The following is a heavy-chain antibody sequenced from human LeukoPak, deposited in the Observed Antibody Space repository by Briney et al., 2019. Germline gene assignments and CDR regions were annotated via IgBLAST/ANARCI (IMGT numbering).Heavy chain of an antibody. CDR2: IGAGGTFT. D-gene: IGHD3-10*01. V-gene: IGHV3-23*01. CDR1: GFTFSSYA. Sequence: GGSLRLSCTASGFTFSSYAMNWVRQAPGKGLEWVSGIGAGGTFTYYADSVKGRFTIFRDNSRNTLYLQMNSLRADDTAVYYCARYYYGSGSGTRYFDYWGQGTLVTVSS. CDR3: ARYYYGSGSGTRYFDY. J-gene: IGHJ4*02.